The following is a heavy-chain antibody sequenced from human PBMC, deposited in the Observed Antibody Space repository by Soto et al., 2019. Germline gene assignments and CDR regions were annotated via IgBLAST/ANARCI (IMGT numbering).Heavy chain of an antibody. Sequence: PGGSLRLSCAASGFTFSNACMNWGRQAPGKGLEWVGRIKSKTDGGTTDYAAPVKGRFTISRDDSKNTLYLQMNSLKTEDTAVYYCTTKEGIVGATPTDYWGQGTLVNVS. V-gene: IGHV3-15*07. CDR3: TTKEGIVGATPTDY. CDR2: IKSKTDGGTT. D-gene: IGHD1-26*01. CDR1: GFTFSNAC. J-gene: IGHJ4*02.